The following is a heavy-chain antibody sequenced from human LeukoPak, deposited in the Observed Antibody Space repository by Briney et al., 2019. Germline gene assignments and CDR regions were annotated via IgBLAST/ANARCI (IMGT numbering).Heavy chain of an antibody. CDR3: AREWDDITGTSYGMDV. CDR1: GFTFSSYS. V-gene: IGHV3-21*01. Sequence: PGGSLRLSCAASGFTFSSYSMTWVRQAPGKGLEWVSSISSSSSYIYYADSVKGRFTISRDNAKNSLYLQMNSLRAEDTAVYYCAREWDDITGTSYGMDVWGQGTTVTVSS. D-gene: IGHD1-20*01. CDR2: ISSSSSYI. J-gene: IGHJ6*02.